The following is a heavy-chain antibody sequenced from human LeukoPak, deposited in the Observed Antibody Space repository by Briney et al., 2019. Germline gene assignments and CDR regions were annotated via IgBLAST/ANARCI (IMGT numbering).Heavy chain of an antibody. V-gene: IGHV3-9*01. CDR1: GFIFNNYA. Sequence: GGSLRLSCTTSGFIFNNYAMHWVRQPPGKGLEWVSNINWDGTVKAYADSLKGRFTISRDDAKNSLYLQMNSLTPEDTALYYCIREKRGPGNFDKYYGMDVWGQGTTITVSS. CDR2: INWDGTVK. J-gene: IGHJ6*02. CDR3: IREKRGPGNFDKYYGMDV. D-gene: IGHD4-4*01.